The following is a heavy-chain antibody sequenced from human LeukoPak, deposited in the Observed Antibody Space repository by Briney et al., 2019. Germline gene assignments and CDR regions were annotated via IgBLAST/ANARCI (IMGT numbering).Heavy chain of an antibody. J-gene: IGHJ4*02. D-gene: IGHD2-15*01. Sequence: GGSLRLSCAASGFTFSSYGMHWVRQAPGKGLEWVAFIRYDGSNKYYADSVKGRFTISRDNSKNSLYLQMSSLRAEDTAVYYCARGVIRRVTPFDYWGQGTLVTVSS. CDR2: IRYDGSNK. CDR3: ARGVIRRVTPFDY. V-gene: IGHV3-30*02. CDR1: GFTFSSYG.